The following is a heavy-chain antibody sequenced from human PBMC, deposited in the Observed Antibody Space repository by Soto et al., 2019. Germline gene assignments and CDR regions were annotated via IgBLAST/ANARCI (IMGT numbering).Heavy chain of an antibody. CDR2: IKQDGSEK. CDR1: GFTFSSYW. CDR3: ARAYGSGSLSGY. V-gene: IGHV3-7*01. Sequence: EVQLVESGGGLVQPGGSLRLSCAASGFTFSSYWMSWVLQAPGKGLEWVANIKQDGSEKYNVDFVKGRFTISRDNAKNSLYLQMNSLRVEDTAVYYCARAYGSGSLSGYWGQGTLVTVSS. D-gene: IGHD3-10*01. J-gene: IGHJ4*02.